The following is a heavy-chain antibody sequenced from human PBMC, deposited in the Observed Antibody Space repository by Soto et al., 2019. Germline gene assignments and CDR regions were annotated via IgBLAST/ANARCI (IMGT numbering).Heavy chain of an antibody. CDR3: ARGGGGILAAAGTDLDY. CDR1: GGSISSYY. J-gene: IGHJ4*02. D-gene: IGHD6-13*01. CDR2: IYYSGST. V-gene: IGHV4-59*01. Sequence: SDTLSLTCTVSGGSISSYYCSWIRQPPGKGLEWIGYIYYSGSTNYNPSLKSRVTISVDTSKNQFSLKLSSVTAADTAVYYCARGGGGILAAAGTDLDYWGQGTLVTVS.